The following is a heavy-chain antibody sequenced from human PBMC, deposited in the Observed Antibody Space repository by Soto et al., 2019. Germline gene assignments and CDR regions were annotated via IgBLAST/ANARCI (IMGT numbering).Heavy chain of an antibody. CDR2: IFWSGGSV. CDR1: GLTFDEHA. V-gene: IGHV3-9*01. CDR3: ARDLTPGGADV. Sequence: EVQLVESGGGLVQPGRSLRLSCVVSGLTFDEHAMRWVRQGPGKGLEWVSGIFWSGGSVGYADSVKGRFTVSRDKAKNSLSLKLDSLRAGDTALYYCARDLTPGGADVWGQGTTVTVSS. D-gene: IGHD4-17*01. J-gene: IGHJ6*02.